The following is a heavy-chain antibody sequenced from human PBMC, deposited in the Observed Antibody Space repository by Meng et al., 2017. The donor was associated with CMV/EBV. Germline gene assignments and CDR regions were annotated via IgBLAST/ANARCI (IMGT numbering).Heavy chain of an antibody. V-gene: IGHV3-7*01. CDR1: GFTFSSYW. CDR2: IKQDGSEK. D-gene: IGHD5-12*01. J-gene: IGHJ4*02. CDR3: ARERTYLRGYSGYDFRYFDY. Sequence: GESLKISCAACGFTFSSYWMSWVRQAPGKGLEWVANIKQDGSEKYYVDSVKGRFTISRDNAKNSLYLQMNSLRAEDTAVYYCARERTYLRGYSGYDFRYFDYWGQGTLVTVSS.